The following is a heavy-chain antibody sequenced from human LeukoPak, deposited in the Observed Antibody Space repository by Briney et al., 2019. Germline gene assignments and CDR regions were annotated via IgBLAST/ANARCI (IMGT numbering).Heavy chain of an antibody. J-gene: IGHJ6*03. CDR2: IIPIFGTA. Sequence: ASVKVSCKASGGTFSSYAINWVRQAPGQGLEWMGGIIPIFGTANYAQKFQGRVTITTDESTSTAYMELSSLRSEDAAVYYCARGEVVVVPAAKDGYYYYMDVWGKGTTVTVSS. D-gene: IGHD2-2*01. V-gene: IGHV1-69*05. CDR3: ARGEVVVVPAAKDGYYYYMDV. CDR1: GGTFSSYA.